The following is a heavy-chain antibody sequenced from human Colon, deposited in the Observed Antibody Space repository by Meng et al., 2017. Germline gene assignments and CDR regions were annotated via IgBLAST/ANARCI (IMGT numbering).Heavy chain of an antibody. J-gene: IGHJ5*02. CDR2: INHSGST. V-gene: IGHV4-34*01. CDR3: ARERLSSGWYGGRWFDP. CDR1: GGSCSGYY. D-gene: IGHD6-19*01. Sequence: QVQLQQGGAGVLKPSGTLSLTCAVYGGSCSGYYWSWIRQPPGKGLEWIGEINHSGSTNYNPSLKSRVTISVDTSKNQFSLKLSSVTAADTAVYYCARERLSSGWYGGRWFDPWGQGTLVTVSS.